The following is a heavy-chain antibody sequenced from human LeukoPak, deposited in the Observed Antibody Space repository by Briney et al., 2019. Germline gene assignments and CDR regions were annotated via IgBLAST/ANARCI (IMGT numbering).Heavy chain of an antibody. CDR3: ARHGDAYSSGWFVGDDY. J-gene: IGHJ4*02. D-gene: IGHD6-19*01. CDR2: IYPGDSDT. CDR1: GYSFTSYW. Sequence: GESLKISCKGSGYSFTSYWIGWVRQMPGKGLEWMGIIYPGDSDTRYSPSLQGQVTISADKSISTAYLQWSSLKASDTAMYYCARHGDAYSSGWFVGDDYWGQGTPVTVSS. V-gene: IGHV5-51*01.